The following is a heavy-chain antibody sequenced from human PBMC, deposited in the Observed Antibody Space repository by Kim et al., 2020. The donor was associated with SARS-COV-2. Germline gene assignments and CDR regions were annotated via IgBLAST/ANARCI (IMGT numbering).Heavy chain of an antibody. D-gene: IGHD2-2*01. CDR2: IYWDDDK. CDR1: GFSLSTSGVG. Sequence: SGPTLVNPTQTLTLTCTFSGFSLSTSGVGVGWIRQPPGKALEWLALIYWDDDKRYSPSLKSRLTITKDTSKNQVVLTMTNMDPVDTATYYCAHNRGCSSTSCTPAYAAVDWGQGTLVTVSS. J-gene: IGHJ4*02. V-gene: IGHV2-5*02. CDR3: AHNRGCSSTSCTPAYAAVD.